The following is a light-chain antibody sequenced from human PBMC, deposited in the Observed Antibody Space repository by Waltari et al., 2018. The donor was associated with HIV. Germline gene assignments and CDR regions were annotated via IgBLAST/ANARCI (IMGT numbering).Light chain of an antibody. CDR3: QSYDSSLSAL. J-gene: IGLJ2*01. Sequence: HSVLTQPPSVSGAPGQRVTISCTGSRSNIGAGFDVHWYQHLPGTAPKLLTYSNSNRPSGVPDRFSGSKSGTSASLAITGLQAEDEADYYCQSYDSSLSALFGGGTKLTVL. CDR1: RSNIGAGFD. V-gene: IGLV1-40*01. CDR2: SNS.